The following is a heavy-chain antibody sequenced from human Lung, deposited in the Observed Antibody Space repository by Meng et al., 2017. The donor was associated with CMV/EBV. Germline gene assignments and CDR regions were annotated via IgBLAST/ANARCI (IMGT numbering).Heavy chain of an antibody. CDR2: ISYDGNNG. CDR3: ARDHRAGRWLQLGYYDY. Sequence: GESLKISCTASRFNFNTYAMHWVRQAPGKGLEWVALISYDGNNGHYADSMKGRFTISRDNAKNTLYLEMNSLRAEDTAVYYCARDHRAGRWLQLGYYDYWRQGXLVTVSS. D-gene: IGHD5-24*01. CDR1: RFNFNTYA. V-gene: IGHV3-30*03. J-gene: IGHJ4*02.